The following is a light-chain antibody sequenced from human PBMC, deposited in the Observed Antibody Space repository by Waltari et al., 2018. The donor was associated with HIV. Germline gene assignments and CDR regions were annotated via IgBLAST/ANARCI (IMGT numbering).Light chain of an antibody. CDR1: SGHSTYA. V-gene: IGLV4-69*01. CDR3: QVWDSSRDHWV. CDR2: VTSDGSH. Sequence: QLVLTQSPSASASLAGSVKPTCTLSSGHSTYAIAWHQQQPQKGPRYFMRVTSDGSHSKGDGIPDRFSGSSSGAERYLTISSLQSEDEAEYYCQVWDSSRDHWVFGGGTKLTVL. J-gene: IGLJ3*02.